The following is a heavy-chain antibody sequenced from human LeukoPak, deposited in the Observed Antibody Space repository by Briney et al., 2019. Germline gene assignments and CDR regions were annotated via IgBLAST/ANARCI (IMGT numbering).Heavy chain of an antibody. D-gene: IGHD3-16*01. J-gene: IGHJ4*02. CDR1: GGSISGYY. V-gene: IGHV4-59*12. Sequence: SETLSLTCTVPGGSISGYYWSWIRQPPGKGLEWIGYIYYSGGTNYNPSLESRVTISVDTSKNQFSLKLSSVTAADTAVYYCARRRQYYDYVWGSSNRGYFDYWGQGTLVTVSS. CDR2: IYYSGGT. CDR3: ARRRQYYDYVWGSSNRGYFDY.